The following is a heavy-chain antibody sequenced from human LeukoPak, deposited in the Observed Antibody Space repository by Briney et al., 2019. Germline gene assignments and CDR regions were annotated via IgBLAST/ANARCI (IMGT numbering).Heavy chain of an antibody. D-gene: IGHD3-9*01. V-gene: IGHV3-20*04. J-gene: IGHJ6*03. CDR3: ARDGVLRHFDWLFYYYMDV. Sequence: PGGSLRLSCAASGFTFDDYAMSWVRQAPGKGLEWVSRINWNGGSTSYADSVKGRFTISRDNAKNSLYLQMNSLRAEDTAVYYCARDGVLRHFDWLFYYYMDVWGKGTTVTVSS. CDR1: GFTFDDYA. CDR2: INWNGGST.